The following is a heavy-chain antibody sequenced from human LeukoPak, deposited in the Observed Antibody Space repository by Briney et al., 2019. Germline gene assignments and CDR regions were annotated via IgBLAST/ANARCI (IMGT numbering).Heavy chain of an antibody. CDR3: ATRRDSGSYYGYDY. Sequence: VASVKVSCKASGGTFSSYAISWVRQAPGQGLEWMGGIIPIFGTANYAQKFQGRVTITADESTSTAYMELSSLRSEDTAVYYCATRRDSGSYYGYDYWGQGTLVTVSS. D-gene: IGHD1-26*01. J-gene: IGHJ4*02. V-gene: IGHV1-69*13. CDR1: GGTFSSYA. CDR2: IIPIFGTA.